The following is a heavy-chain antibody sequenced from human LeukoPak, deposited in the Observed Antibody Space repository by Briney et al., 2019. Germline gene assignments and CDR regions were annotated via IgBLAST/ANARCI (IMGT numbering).Heavy chain of an antibody. CDR3: ARAKVASSGTIEHFDY. Sequence: KTSQTLSLTCAVSGDSVSSNSATWNWHTQAPALGLEWRVRTYYRYNWYNNYAVSAKSRISISSDTSQNQFSLQLNSVTPEDTAVYYRARAKVASSGTIEHFDYWGQGTLVTASS. CDR1: GDSVSSNSAT. V-gene: IGHV6-1*01. D-gene: IGHD6-13*01. J-gene: IGHJ4*02. CDR2: TYYRYNWYN.